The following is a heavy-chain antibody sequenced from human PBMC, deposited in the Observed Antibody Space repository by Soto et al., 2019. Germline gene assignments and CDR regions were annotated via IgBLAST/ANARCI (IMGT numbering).Heavy chain of an antibody. CDR1: GYTFTSYY. CDR2: INPSGGST. V-gene: IGHV1-46*01. J-gene: IGHJ5*02. CDR3: ARDRWGCSSTSCYRQGWFDP. D-gene: IGHD2-2*02. Sequence: QVQLVQSGAEVKKPGASVKVSCKASGYTFTSYYMHWVRQAPGQGLEWMGIINPSGGSTSYAQKFQGRVTMTRDTSTSTVYMELSSLRSEDTAVYYCARDRWGCSSTSCYRQGWFDPWGQGTLVTVSS.